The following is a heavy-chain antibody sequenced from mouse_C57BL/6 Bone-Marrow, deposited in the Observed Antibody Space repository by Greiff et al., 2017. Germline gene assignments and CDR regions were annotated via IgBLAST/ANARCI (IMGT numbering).Heavy chain of an antibody. CDR3: ARTSYSKGGPWFAY. D-gene: IGHD2-5*01. J-gene: IGHJ3*01. CDR2: ISSGSSTI. Sequence: EVQLVESGGGLVKPGGSLKLSCAASGFTFSDYGMHWVRQAPGKGLEWVAYISSGSSTIYYADTVKGRFTISRDNAKNTLFLQLTSLRSEDTAMYYCARTSYSKGGPWFAYWGQGTLVTVSA. V-gene: IGHV5-17*01. CDR1: GFTFSDYG.